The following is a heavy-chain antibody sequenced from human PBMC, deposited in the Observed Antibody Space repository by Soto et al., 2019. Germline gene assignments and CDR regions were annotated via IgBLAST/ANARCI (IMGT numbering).Heavy chain of an antibody. CDR3: AREHSDFDY. Sequence: QIQLLQAGAEVKKPGASVKVTCKASGYTFRNFGISWVRQAPGPGLEWMGWISAYNANANYAQKFQGRLTMTADTSTSTAYIELRSLRSDDTAVYYCAREHSDFDYWGQGNLVTVSS. CDR2: ISAYNANA. J-gene: IGHJ4*02. V-gene: IGHV1-18*01. CDR1: GYTFRNFG. D-gene: IGHD2-21*01.